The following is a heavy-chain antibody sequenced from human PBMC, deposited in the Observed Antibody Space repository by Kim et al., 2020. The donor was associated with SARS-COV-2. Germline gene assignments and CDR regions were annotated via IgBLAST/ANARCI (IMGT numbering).Heavy chain of an antibody. Sequence: THNNPALKSRVTISVDTSKNQFSLKLSSVTAADTAVYYCARGEYQLLSHDWGQGTLVTVSS. CDR3: ARGEYQLLSHD. J-gene: IGHJ4*02. CDR2: T. V-gene: IGHV4-59*09. D-gene: IGHD2-2*01.